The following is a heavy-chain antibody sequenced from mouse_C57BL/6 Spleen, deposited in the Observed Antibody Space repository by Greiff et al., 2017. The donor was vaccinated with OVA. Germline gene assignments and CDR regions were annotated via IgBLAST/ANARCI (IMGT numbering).Heavy chain of an antibody. V-gene: IGHV1-82*01. J-gene: IGHJ3*01. Sequence: VQLQQSGPELVKPGASVKISCKASGYAFSSSWMNWVKQRPGKVLEWIGRIYPGDGDTNYNGKFKGKATLTADKSSSTAYMQLSSLTSEDSAVYFCASRSYGSSSWFAYWGQGTLVTVSA. D-gene: IGHD1-1*01. CDR3: ASRSYGSSSWFAY. CDR1: GYAFSSSW. CDR2: IYPGDGDT.